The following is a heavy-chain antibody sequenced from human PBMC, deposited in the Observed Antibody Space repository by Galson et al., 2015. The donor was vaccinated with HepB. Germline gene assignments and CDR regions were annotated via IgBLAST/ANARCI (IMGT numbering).Heavy chain of an antibody. Sequence: SLRLSCAASGFTFSSYGMHWVRQAPGKGLEWVAVISYDGSNKYYADSVKGRFTISRDNSKNTLYLQMNSLRAEDTAVYYCAKDYHFDDYGDYVETYAFDIWGQGTMVTVSS. CDR3: AKDYHFDDYGDYVETYAFDI. J-gene: IGHJ3*02. V-gene: IGHV3-30*18. CDR1: GFTFSSYG. CDR2: ISYDGSNK. D-gene: IGHD4-17*01.